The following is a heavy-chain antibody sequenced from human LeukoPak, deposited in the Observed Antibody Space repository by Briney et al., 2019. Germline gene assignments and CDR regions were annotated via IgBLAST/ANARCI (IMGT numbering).Heavy chain of an antibody. Sequence: ASVKVSCKASGGTFSSYAISWVRQAPGQGLEWMGGIIPIFGTAIYAQKFQGGVTMTEDTSTDTAYMELSSLRSEDTAVYYCAKGKDYYLDYWGQGTLVTVSS. CDR1: GGTFSSYA. CDR3: AKGKDYYLDY. CDR2: IIPIFGTA. J-gene: IGHJ4*02. V-gene: IGHV1-69*06. D-gene: IGHD3-10*01.